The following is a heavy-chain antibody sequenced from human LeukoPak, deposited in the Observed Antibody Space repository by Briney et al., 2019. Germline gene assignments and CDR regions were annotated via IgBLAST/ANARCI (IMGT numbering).Heavy chain of an antibody. CDR2: INPNSGGT. CDR3: ARGAEGSSSWYWFDP. Sequence: GASVKVSCKASGYTFTGYYMHWVRQAPGQGLEWMGWINPNSGGTNYAQKFQGRVTMTRDTSISTAYMELSRLRSDDTAVYYCARGAEGSSSWYWFDPWGQGTLVTVSS. CDR1: GYTFTGYY. D-gene: IGHD6-13*01. V-gene: IGHV1-2*02. J-gene: IGHJ5*02.